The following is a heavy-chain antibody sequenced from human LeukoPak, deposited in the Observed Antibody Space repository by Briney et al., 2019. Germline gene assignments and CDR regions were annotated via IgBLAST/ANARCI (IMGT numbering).Heavy chain of an antibody. Sequence: GGSLRLSCAASGFTFSGFWMHWVRQAPGKGLVWVSCISFDGSSTSYADSVKGRFTMSRDNAKNTLYLQMNSLRAEDTAVYYCARESYYDNSFDYWGQGTLVTVSS. CDR1: GFTFSGFW. CDR3: ARESYYDNSFDY. J-gene: IGHJ4*02. CDR2: ISFDGSST. D-gene: IGHD3-22*01. V-gene: IGHV3-74*01.